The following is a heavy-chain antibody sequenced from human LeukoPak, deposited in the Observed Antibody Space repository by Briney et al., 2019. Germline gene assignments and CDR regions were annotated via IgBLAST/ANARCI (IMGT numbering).Heavy chain of an antibody. V-gene: IGHV4-4*02. Sequence: SGTLSLTCAVSGGSISSSNWWSWVRPPPGKGLEWIGEIYHSGSTNYNPSLKSRVTISVDKSKNQFSLKLSSVTAADMAVYYCARTRQTIFGVVIISSGMDVWGQGTTVTVSS. D-gene: IGHD3-3*01. CDR2: IYHSGST. CDR3: ARTRQTIFGVVIISSGMDV. CDR1: GGSISSSNW. J-gene: IGHJ6*02.